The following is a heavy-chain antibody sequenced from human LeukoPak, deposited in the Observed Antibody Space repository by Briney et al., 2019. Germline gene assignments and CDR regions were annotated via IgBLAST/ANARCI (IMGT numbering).Heavy chain of an antibody. CDR1: GFTFSSYS. CDR2: INNSGGSK. V-gene: IGHV3-23*01. J-gene: IGHJ4*02. CDR3: AKEKPGTTAFDC. Sequence: GGSLRLSCAASGFTFSSYSMNWVRQAPRKGLEWVSIINNSGGSKYYADSVKGRFTISRDNSKNTLFLQMDSLRAEDSAVYYCAKEKPGTTAFDCWGQGTLVTVSS. D-gene: IGHD1-1*01.